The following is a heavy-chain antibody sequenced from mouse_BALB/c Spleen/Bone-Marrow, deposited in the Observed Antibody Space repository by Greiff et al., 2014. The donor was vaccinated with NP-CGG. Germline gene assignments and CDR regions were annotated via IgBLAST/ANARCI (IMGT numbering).Heavy chain of an antibody. J-gene: IGHJ4*01. Sequence: QVQLQQSGAELVRPGASVKVSCKASGYAFTNYLIERVKQRPGQGLEWIGVINPGSGGTNYNEKFKGKATLTADKSSSTAYMQLSSLTSDDSAVYFCARGGDYGFMDYWGQGTSVTVSS. CDR3: ARGGDYGFMDY. CDR2: INPGSGGT. CDR1: GYAFTNYL. V-gene: IGHV1-54*01. D-gene: IGHD1-2*01.